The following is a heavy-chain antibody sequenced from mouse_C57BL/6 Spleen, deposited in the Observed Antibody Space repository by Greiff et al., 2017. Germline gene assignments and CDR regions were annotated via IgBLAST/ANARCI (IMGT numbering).Heavy chain of an antibody. CDR3: ARFITAVVAMDY. CDR2: IYPGDGDT. CDR1: GYAFSSSW. D-gene: IGHD1-1*01. V-gene: IGHV1-82*01. Sequence: QVQLQQSGPELVKPGASVKISCKASGYAFSSSWMNWVKQRPGKGLEWIGRIYPGDGDTNYNGKFKGKATLTADKSSSTAYMQLSSLTSEDSAVYFCARFITAVVAMDYWGQGTSVTVSS. J-gene: IGHJ4*01.